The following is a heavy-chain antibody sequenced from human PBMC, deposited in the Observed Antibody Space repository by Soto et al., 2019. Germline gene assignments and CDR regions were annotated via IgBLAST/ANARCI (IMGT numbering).Heavy chain of an antibody. V-gene: IGHV1-8*01. Sequence: QVQLVQSGAEVKKPGASVKVSCKASGYTFTSYDINWVRQATGQGLEWMGWMNPNSGNTGYAQKFQGRVTMTRNTYISTAYMELSSLRSEDTAVYYCARGLGAVTIFGVVILNWFDPWGQGTLVTVS. CDR3: ARGLGAVTIFGVVILNWFDP. CDR1: GYTFTSYD. CDR2: MNPNSGNT. D-gene: IGHD3-3*01. J-gene: IGHJ5*02.